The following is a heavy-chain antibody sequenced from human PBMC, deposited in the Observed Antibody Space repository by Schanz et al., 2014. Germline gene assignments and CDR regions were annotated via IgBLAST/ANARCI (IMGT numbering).Heavy chain of an antibody. CDR3: TRSYYDFSWGSYRFRAFDT. CDR2: TNGDGTNA. V-gene: IGHV3-74*02. Sequence: VQLLQFGGGVVQPGRSLRLSCEASGFDFNSYSMNWVRQVPGKGLEWVSCTNGDGTNAKYADSVKGRFTISRDNAKKTLSLQMISLRAEDTAIYFCTRSYYDFSWGSYRFRAFDTWGQGTTVIVSS. D-gene: IGHD3-16*02. J-gene: IGHJ3*02. CDR1: GFDFNSYS.